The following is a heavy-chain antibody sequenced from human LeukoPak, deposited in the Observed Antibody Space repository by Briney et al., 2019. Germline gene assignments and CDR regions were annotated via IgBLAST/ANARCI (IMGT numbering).Heavy chain of an antibody. J-gene: IGHJ4*02. Sequence: GESLKISFKGSGYSFTSYWIGWVRQMPGKGLEWMGVIYPGDSDTIYSPSFKAQVTISADKFISTAYLQWSSLKASDTAMYYCASFSSGYYSRDFDYWGQGTLVTVSS. CDR2: IYPGDSDT. D-gene: IGHD3-22*01. CDR3: ASFSSGYYSRDFDY. CDR1: GYSFTSYW. V-gene: IGHV5-51*01.